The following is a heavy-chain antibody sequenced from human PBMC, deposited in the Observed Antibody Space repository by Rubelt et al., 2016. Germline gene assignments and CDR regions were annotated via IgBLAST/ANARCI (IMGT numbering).Heavy chain of an antibody. V-gene: IGHV1-18*01. Sequence: QVQLVQSGAEVKKPGASVKVSCKASGYTFTSYGISWVRQAPGQGLEWMGWISAYNGNTNYAQKLQGGVTMTTDTSTSTAYMGLGSLRSDDTAVYYCARDPLPVRGVIMTPTHWGQGTLVTVSS. D-gene: IGHD3-10*01. J-gene: IGHJ4*02. CDR3: ARDPLPVRGVIMTPTH. CDR2: ISAYNGNT. CDR1: GYTFTSYG.